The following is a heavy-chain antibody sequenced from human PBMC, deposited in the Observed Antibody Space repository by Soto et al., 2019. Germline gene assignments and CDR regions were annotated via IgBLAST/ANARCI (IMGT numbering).Heavy chain of an antibody. D-gene: IGHD3-22*01. CDR1: EFTFSNYA. CDR3: ASPRAYDSSGYLNI. V-gene: IGHV3-23*01. J-gene: IGHJ3*02. Sequence: GGSLRLSCAASEFTFSNYAMSWVRQAPGKGLEWVSGINYGGGTTYYADSVKGRFTISRDNAKNTLYLQMNSLRAEDTAVYYCASPRAYDSSGYLNIWGQGTMVTVSS. CDR2: INYGGGTT.